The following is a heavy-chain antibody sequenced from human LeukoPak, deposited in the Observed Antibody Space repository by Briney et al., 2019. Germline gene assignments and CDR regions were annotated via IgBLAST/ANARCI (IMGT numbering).Heavy chain of an antibody. Sequence: GRSLRLSCAASGFTFSSYGMHWVRQAPGKGLEWVAVIWYDGSNKYYADSVKGRFTISRDNSKNTLYLQMNSLRAEDTAVYYCARDSRYYYDSSGYYVDAFDIWGQGTMVTVSS. D-gene: IGHD3-22*01. CDR3: ARDSRYYYDSSGYYVDAFDI. V-gene: IGHV3-33*01. J-gene: IGHJ3*02. CDR1: GFTFSSYG. CDR2: IWYDGSNK.